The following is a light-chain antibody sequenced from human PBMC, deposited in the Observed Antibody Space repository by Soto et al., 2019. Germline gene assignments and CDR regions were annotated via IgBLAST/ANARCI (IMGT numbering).Light chain of an antibody. CDR1: QSLSSSS. CDR2: DAS. Sequence: EIVLPQSPGTLSLSPGERATLSCRASQSLSSSSLAWYQQKPGQAPRLLIYDASSRATGIPDRFSGSGSGTDFTLTISRLEPEDFAVYHCQQYDTSPTFGQGTKVDIK. CDR3: QQYDTSPT. V-gene: IGKV3-20*01. J-gene: IGKJ1*01.